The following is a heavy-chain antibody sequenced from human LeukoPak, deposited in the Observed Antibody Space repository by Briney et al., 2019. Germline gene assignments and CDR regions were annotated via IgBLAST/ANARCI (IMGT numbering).Heavy chain of an antibody. Sequence: GGSLRLSCTVSGFTVTSNSMSWVRQAPGKGLEWVSFIYSDNTHYSDSVKGRFTISRDNSKNTLYLQMNSLRAEDTAVYYCARRAGAYSHPYDYWGQGTLVTVSS. J-gene: IGHJ4*02. CDR1: GFTVTSNS. CDR2: IYSDNT. D-gene: IGHD4/OR15-4a*01. V-gene: IGHV3-53*01. CDR3: ARRAGAYSHPYDY.